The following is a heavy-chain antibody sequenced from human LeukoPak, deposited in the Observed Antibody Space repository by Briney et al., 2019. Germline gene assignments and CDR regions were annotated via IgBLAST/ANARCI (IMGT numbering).Heavy chain of an antibody. D-gene: IGHD4-17*01. CDR2: ISWNSGSI. Sequence: GGSLRLSCEASGFPFGSYAMHWVRQAPGKGLEWVSGISWNSGSIGYADSVKGRFTISRDNAKNSLYLQMNSLRAEDTALYYCAKDIRPMTTVTYFDYWGQGTLVTVSS. J-gene: IGHJ4*02. CDR3: AKDIRPMTTVTYFDY. V-gene: IGHV3-9*01. CDR1: GFPFGSYA.